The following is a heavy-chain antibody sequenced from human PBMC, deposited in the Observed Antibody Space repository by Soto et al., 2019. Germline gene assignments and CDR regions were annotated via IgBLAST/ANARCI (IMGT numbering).Heavy chain of an antibody. CDR2: ISAYNGNT. CDR3: ARDAYCSGCNCYRLGDFDY. V-gene: IGHV1-18*01. Sequence: QVQLVQSGAEVKKPGASVKVSCKASGYTFTSYGLSWVRQAPGQGLEWMGWISAYNGNTNYAQKLQGRVTMTTDTSTSTAYMELRSLRSDDTAVYYCARDAYCSGCNCYRLGDFDYWGQGTLVTVSS. CDR1: GYTFTSYG. J-gene: IGHJ4*02. D-gene: IGHD2-15*01.